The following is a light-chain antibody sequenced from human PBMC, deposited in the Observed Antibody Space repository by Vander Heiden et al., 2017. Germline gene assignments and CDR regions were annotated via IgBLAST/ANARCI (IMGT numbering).Light chain of an antibody. V-gene: IGLV1-44*01. Sequence: QSVLTQPPPASATPGQRVTIACSGRSSNIGSNAVSWYQQLPGMAPKFLIFSNNQRPSGVPDRFSGSKSGTSASLAISGLQSEDEADYYCAAWDDSLKAWVFGGGTKLTVL. CDR3: AAWDDSLKAWV. CDR1: SSNIGSNA. CDR2: SNN. J-gene: IGLJ3*02.